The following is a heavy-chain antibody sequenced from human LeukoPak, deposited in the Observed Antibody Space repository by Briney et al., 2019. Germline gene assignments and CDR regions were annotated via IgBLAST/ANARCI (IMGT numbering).Heavy chain of an antibody. V-gene: IGHV3-66*01. CDR1: GFTVSSNY. D-gene: IGHD3-10*01. CDR3: ARARQYYYGSGYYYGMDV. Sequence: GGSLRLSCAASGFTVSSNYMSWVRQAPGKGLEWVSVIYSGGSTYYADSVKGRFTISRDNSKNTLYLQMNSLRAEDTAVYYCARARQYYYGSGYYYGMDVWGQGTTVTVSS. CDR2: IYSGGST. J-gene: IGHJ6*02.